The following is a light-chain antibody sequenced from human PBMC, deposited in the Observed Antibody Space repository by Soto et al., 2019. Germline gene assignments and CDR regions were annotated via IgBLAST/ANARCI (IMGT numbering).Light chain of an antibody. V-gene: IGKV1-39*01. CDR3: QQSYNSPFS. CDR2: DAS. J-gene: IGKJ3*01. Sequence: DVQMTPSPSSLAASEGDRVTITCRARQSINSYLNRYQQKSGKAPKLLIYDASALQSGVPSRFSGYGSETEVTLNITSLHPVDFATYYCQQSYNSPFSFGRGTKVDVQ. CDR1: QSINSY.